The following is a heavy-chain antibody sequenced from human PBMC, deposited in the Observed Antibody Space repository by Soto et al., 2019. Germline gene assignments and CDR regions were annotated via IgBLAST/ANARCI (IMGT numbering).Heavy chain of an antibody. V-gene: IGHV2-5*02. Sequence: QITLKESGPTLVKPTQTLTLTCSFSGFSLTTSGVGVGWIRQPPGKALESLALIYWDDDKRYSPFLRRRLTSANDTSKSQVVLTMSNMDPVDTATYFCAHRRGGYDGYDAHFDYWGPGALVTVSS. CDR3: AHRRGGYDGYDAHFDY. CDR2: IYWDDDK. CDR1: GFSLTTSGVG. J-gene: IGHJ4*02. D-gene: IGHD1-20*01.